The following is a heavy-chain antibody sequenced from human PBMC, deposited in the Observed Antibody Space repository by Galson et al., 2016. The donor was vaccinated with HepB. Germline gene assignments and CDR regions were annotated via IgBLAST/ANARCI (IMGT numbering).Heavy chain of an antibody. J-gene: IGHJ4*02. D-gene: IGHD3-22*01. CDR3: AHDTSGYSYFFNY. CDR2: IRKKDYGGTH. V-gene: IGHV3-49*03. CDR1: GFSFSDHA. Sequence: SLRLSCATSGFSFSDHAMNWFRQAPRTGLEWVGFIRKKDYGGTHDYDASVQGRFTISRDDSRNIAYLQMDSLKTEDKGVYYCAHDTSGYSYFFNYWGQRTLVTVSS.